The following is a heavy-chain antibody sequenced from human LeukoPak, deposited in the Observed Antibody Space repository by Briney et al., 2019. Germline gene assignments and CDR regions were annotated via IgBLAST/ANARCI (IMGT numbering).Heavy chain of an antibody. CDR2: MNPNSGNT. J-gene: IGHJ6*02. D-gene: IGHD2-2*01. Sequence: ASVKVSCKASGYTFTSYDINWVRQATGQGLGWMGWMNPNSGNTGYAQKFQGRVTMTRNTSISTAYMELSSLRSEDTAVYYCARIYCSSTSCYYYYYYGMDVWGQGTTVTVSS. CDR1: GYTFTSYD. CDR3: ARIYCSSTSCYYYYYYGMDV. V-gene: IGHV1-8*01.